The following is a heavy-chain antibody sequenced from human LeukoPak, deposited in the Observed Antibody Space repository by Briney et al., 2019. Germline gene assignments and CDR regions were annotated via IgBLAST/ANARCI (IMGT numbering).Heavy chain of an antibody. J-gene: IGHJ4*02. D-gene: IGHD2-21*02. Sequence: GGSLRLSCVASGFTFSSYWMHWVRQDPRKGLVWVSRINGDGRNINYADSVRGRFTISRDNAKNTLYLQMNTLIVEDTAVYFCARDGGEVVTGIGYSFDYWGKGTLVTVS. CDR3: ARDGGEVVTGIGYSFDY. CDR1: GFTFSSYW. V-gene: IGHV3-74*01. CDR2: INGDGRNI.